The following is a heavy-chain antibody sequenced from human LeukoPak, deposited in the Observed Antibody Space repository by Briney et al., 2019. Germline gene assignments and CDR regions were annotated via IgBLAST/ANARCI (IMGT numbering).Heavy chain of an antibody. Sequence: GGSLRLSCAASGFTFSSNYMHWVRQAPGKGLVWFSRINTDGSDRTHADFVKGRFTISRDNAKNTLYLEMNSLRAEDTAVYYCARALRSPGDSGLDYWGQGALVTVPS. CDR3: ARALRSPGDSGLDY. D-gene: IGHD3-10*01. V-gene: IGHV3-74*03. J-gene: IGHJ4*02. CDR2: INTDGSDR. CDR1: GFTFSSNY.